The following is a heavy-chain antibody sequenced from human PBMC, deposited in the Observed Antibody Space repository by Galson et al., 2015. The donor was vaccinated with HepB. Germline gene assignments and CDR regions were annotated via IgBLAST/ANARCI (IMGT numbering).Heavy chain of an antibody. D-gene: IGHD3-22*01. CDR1: GFTFSSYA. J-gene: IGHJ3*02. CDR3: GILKAKYYYDSSASRVDAFDI. CDR2: ISGSGGST. V-gene: IGHV3-23*01. Sequence: SLRLSCAASGFTFSSYAMSWVRQAPGKGLEWVSAISGSGGSTYYADSVKGRFTISRDNSKNTLYLQMNSLRAEDTAVYYCGILKAKYYYDSSASRVDAFDIWGQGTMVTVSS.